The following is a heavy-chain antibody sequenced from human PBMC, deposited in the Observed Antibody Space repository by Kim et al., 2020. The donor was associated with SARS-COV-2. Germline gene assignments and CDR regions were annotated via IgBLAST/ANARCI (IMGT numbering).Heavy chain of an antibody. J-gene: IGHJ6*02. CDR1: GFTFGDYY. V-gene: IGHV3-11*05. Sequence: GGSLRLSCVASGFTFGDYYMTWIRQAPGKGLECVAYITGSSTYTNYADSVKGRFTISRDNAKNSLYLQMNSLRVEDTAVYYCARGNFGMDVWGQGTTVTVSS. CDR3: ARGNFGMDV. CDR2: ITGSSTYT.